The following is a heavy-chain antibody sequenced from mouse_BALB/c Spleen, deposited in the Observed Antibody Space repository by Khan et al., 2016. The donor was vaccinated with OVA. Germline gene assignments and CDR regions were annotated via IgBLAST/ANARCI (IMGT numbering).Heavy chain of an antibody. CDR1: GYSFTTYY. CDR3: TKGTFDY. V-gene: IGHV1-34*01. D-gene: IGHD3-3*01. Sequence: VQLKQSGPELMKPGASVKISCKASGYSFTTYYMHWVKQSHGKSLEWIGYIDPFNGGNDYNQKFKGKTTLTVDKSSSPAYMHLSRLTSGDSAVDYCTKGTFDYWGKGTLVTDSA. CDR2: IDPFNGGN. J-gene: IGHJ3*01.